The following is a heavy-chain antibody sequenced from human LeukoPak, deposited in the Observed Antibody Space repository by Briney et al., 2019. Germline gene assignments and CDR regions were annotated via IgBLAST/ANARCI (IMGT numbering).Heavy chain of an antibody. D-gene: IGHD3-10*01. V-gene: IGHV3-7*01. CDR2: MDPSGSQK. CDR3: AIWASGNY. CDR1: GFTFNRSW. Sequence: GGSLRLSCAASGFTFNRSWLTWVRQSPGRGLEWLANMDPSGSQKRYVDSVKGRFTISKDNPGTSLYLEMNSLRTEDTAIYYCAIWASGNYWGQGTLVTVSS. J-gene: IGHJ4*02.